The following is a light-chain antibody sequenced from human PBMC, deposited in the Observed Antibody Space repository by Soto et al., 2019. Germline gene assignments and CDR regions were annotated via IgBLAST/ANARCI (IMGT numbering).Light chain of an antibody. J-gene: IGKJ2*01. V-gene: IGKV4-1*01. CDR3: QQYYSPPYT. Sequence: DIVRTQSPVSLAVSLGERATIIGKSSQSVLYSSNNKNYLGWFQQKPGQTPKLLIYWASTRDSGVPDRFSGSGSGTDFTLTIKSLQAEDVAVYYCQQYYSPPYTFGQGTRLEIK. CDR2: WAS. CDR1: QSVLYSSNNKNY.